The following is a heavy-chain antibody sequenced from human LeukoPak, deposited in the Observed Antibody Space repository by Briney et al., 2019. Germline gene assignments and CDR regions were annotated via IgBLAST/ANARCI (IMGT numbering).Heavy chain of an antibody. CDR3: ARGTYYYDSSGSEPYCNYGMDG. D-gene: IGHD3-22*01. CDR1: GFTFSSYS. J-gene: IGHJ6*02. V-gene: IGHV3-21*01. Sequence: GGSLRLSCAASGFTFSSYSMNWVRQAPGKGLEWVSSISSSSNYIYYADSVKGRFTISRDNAKNALYLHMNSLRAEDTAVYYCARGTYYYDSSGSEPYCNYGMDGWGQGTTVTVSS. CDR2: ISSSSNYI.